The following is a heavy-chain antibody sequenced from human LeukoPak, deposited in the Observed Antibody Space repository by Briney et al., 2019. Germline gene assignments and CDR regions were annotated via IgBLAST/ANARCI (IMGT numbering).Heavy chain of an antibody. V-gene: IGHV3-74*01. J-gene: IGHJ5*02. D-gene: IGHD3-16*02. CDR1: GFTFSSYW. CDR3: ASLGGHDYVWGSYRYGWFDP. CDR2: INTDGSST. Sequence: QAGGSLRLSCAASGFTFSSYWMHWVRQAPGKGLVWVSRINTDGSSTSYADSVKGRFTISRDNAKNTLYLQMNSLRAEDTAVYYCASLGGHDYVWGSYRYGWFDPWGQGTLVTVSS.